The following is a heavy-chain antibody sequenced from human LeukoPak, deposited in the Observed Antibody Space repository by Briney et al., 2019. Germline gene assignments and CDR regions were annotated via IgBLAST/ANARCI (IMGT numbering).Heavy chain of an antibody. CDR3: AKEYDTSGYHIDY. Sequence: PGGSLRLSCAASGFTFSNYWMHWVRQAPGKGLVWVSRINSDGSSTSYADSVKGRFTISRDNSKNTEYLQMSSLRAEDTAIYYCAKEYDTSGYHIDYWGQGTLVTVSS. CDR2: INSDGSST. J-gene: IGHJ4*02. V-gene: IGHV3-74*01. CDR1: GFTFSNYW. D-gene: IGHD3-22*01.